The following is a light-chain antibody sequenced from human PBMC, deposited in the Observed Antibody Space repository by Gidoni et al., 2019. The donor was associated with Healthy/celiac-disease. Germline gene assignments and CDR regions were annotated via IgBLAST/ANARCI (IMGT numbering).Light chain of an antibody. CDR1: SGHSSYA. J-gene: IGLJ1*01. V-gene: IGLV4-69*01. Sequence: QLVLTQSPSASASLGPAVKLTCTLSSGHSSYAIAWHQQQPEKGPRYLMKLNSDGSHSKGDGIPDRFSGSSSGAERYLTISSLQSEDEADYYCQTWGTGPVFGTGTKVTVL. CDR2: LNSDGSH. CDR3: QTWGTGPV.